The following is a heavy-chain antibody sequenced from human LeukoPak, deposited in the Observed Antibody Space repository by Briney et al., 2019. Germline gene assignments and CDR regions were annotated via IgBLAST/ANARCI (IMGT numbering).Heavy chain of an antibody. Sequence: SETLSLTCAVYGGSFSGYYWSWIRQPPGKGLEWIGEINHSGSTNYNPSLMSRVTISVDTSKNQFSLKLSSVTAADTAVYYRARGRARRWLQLGVCYFDYWGQGTLVTVSS. V-gene: IGHV4-34*01. CDR3: ARGRARRWLQLGVCYFDY. J-gene: IGHJ4*03. CDR1: GGSFSGYY. CDR2: INHSGST. D-gene: IGHD5-24*01.